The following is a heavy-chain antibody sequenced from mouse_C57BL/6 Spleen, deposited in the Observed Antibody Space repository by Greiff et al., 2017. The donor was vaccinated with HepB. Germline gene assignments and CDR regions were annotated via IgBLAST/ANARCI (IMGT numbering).Heavy chain of an antibody. D-gene: IGHD1-1*01. V-gene: IGHV1-78*01. Sequence: VQLQQSDAELVKPGASVTISCKVSGYTFTDHTIHWMKQRPEQGLEWIGYIYPRDGSTKYNEKFKGKATLTADKSSSTSYMQLNSLTSEDSAVYCCARSLYYYGPNFDYWGQGTTLTVSS. J-gene: IGHJ2*01. CDR1: GYTFTDHT. CDR2: IYPRDGST. CDR3: ARSLYYYGPNFDY.